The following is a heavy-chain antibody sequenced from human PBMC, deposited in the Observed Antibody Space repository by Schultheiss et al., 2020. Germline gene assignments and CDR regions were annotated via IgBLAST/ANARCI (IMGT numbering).Heavy chain of an antibody. J-gene: IGHJ4*02. V-gene: IGHV3-53*01. Sequence: GESLKISCAASGFIVSDNYMSWVRQAPGKGLEWVSFINSNGNTYYADSVKGRFTISRDNSKSTLYLQMNSLRAEDTAVYYCATSKGRNFDYWGQGTLVTVSS. CDR3: ATSKGRNFDY. CDR2: INSNGNT. CDR1: GFIVSDNY.